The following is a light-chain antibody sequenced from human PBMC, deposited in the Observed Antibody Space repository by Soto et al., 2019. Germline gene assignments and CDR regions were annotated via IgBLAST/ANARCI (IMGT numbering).Light chain of an antibody. CDR3: AAWDDSLNVLV. CDR2: AND. Sequence: QSVLTQAISVSGTPGQRVTITCSGGRSNIGNSFVSWYQQFPGMAPKLLIYANDQRPSGVPDRFSGSKFGTSGSLVISGLRSEEESHYYCAAWDDSLNVLVFGGGTKLTVL. J-gene: IGLJ3*02. CDR1: RSNIGNSF. V-gene: IGLV1-47*01.